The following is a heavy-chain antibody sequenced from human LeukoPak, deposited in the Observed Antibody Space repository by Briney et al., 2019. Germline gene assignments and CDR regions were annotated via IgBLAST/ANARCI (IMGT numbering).Heavy chain of an antibody. CDR2: ISGSGGGT. CDR3: AKGRGRGVIHGPVFDP. Sequence: GRSLRLSCAASGFTFSSYAMSWVRQAPGKGLEWVSVISGSGGGTYYADSVKGRFTISRDNSKNTLYLQMNSLRAEDTAVYYCAKGRGRGVIHGPVFDPWGQGTLVTVSS. D-gene: IGHD3-10*01. J-gene: IGHJ5*02. V-gene: IGHV3-23*01. CDR1: GFTFSSYA.